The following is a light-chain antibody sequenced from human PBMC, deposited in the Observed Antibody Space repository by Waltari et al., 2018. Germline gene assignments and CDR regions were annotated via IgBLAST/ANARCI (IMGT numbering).Light chain of an antibody. Sequence: QSALTQPASVSGSPGQSITISCTGTSRDVGGYNFVSWYQQHPGKVPKLIIYEVSNRPPGVLFPCSGSKSGNTASLTISGLQAEDEADYYCSSYTSSSTGIFGGGTKLTVL. CDR1: SRDVGGYNF. CDR3: SSYTSSSTGI. CDR2: EVS. V-gene: IGLV2-14*01. J-gene: IGLJ2*01.